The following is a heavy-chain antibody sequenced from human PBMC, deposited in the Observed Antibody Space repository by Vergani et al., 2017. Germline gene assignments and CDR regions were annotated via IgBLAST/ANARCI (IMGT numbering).Heavy chain of an antibody. Sequence: EVQLLESGGGLVQPGGSLRLSCAASGFTFSSYAMSWVRQAPGKGLEWVSAISGSGGTIYYADSVKGRFTISRDNAKNSLYLQMNSLRAEDTAVYYCARQVTGTYLFDYWGQGTLVTVSS. CDR1: GFTFSSYA. CDR2: ISGSGGTI. CDR3: ARQVTGTYLFDY. V-gene: IGHV3-23*01. J-gene: IGHJ4*02. D-gene: IGHD1-7*01.